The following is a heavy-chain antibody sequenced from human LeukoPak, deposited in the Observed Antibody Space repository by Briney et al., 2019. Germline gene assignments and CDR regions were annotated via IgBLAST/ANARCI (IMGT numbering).Heavy chain of an antibody. J-gene: IGHJ4*02. V-gene: IGHV3-48*01. CDR3: ARDGFDFWSGYPTTVDY. Sequence: GGSLRLSCVASGFTFSSYSMNWVRQSPGKGLEWVSYISSSRNTIYYADSVKGRFTISRDNANNSLYLQMNSLRAEDTAVYYCARDGFDFWSGYPTTVDYWGQGTLVTVSS. CDR1: GFTFSSYS. D-gene: IGHD3-3*01. CDR2: ISSSRNTI.